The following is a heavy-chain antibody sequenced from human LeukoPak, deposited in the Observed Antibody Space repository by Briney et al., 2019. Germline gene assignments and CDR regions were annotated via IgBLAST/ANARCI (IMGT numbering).Heavy chain of an antibody. CDR2: IYSGGST. J-gene: IGHJ4*02. D-gene: IGHD5-12*01. CDR1: GFTVSSNY. Sequence: GGSLRLSCAASGFTVSSNYMSWVRQAPGKGLEWVSVIYSGGSTYYADSVKGRFTISRDNSKSTLYLQMNSLRGEDTAVYYCASQDSGYDPSQFDYWGQGTLVTVSS. V-gene: IGHV3-53*01. CDR3: ASQDSGYDPSQFDY.